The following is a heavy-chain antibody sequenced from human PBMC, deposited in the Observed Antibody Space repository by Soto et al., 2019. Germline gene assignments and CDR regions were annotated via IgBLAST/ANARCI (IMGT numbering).Heavy chain of an antibody. Sequence: QVQLVQSGAEEKEPGASVKLSCKASGYTFSSFAIHWVRQAPGQRLECMGWINAGNGNTKYSQKFQGRVTITRDTSASSVDMELSSLRSEDTAVYYCARVGSYFYGMDVWGQGTTVTVSS. CDR2: INAGNGNT. V-gene: IGHV1-3*05. J-gene: IGHJ6*02. CDR3: ARVGSYFYGMDV. CDR1: GYTFSSFA.